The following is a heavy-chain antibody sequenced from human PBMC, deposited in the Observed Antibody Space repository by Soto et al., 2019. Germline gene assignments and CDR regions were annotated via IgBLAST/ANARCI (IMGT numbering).Heavy chain of an antibody. V-gene: IGHV2-5*02. CDR1: AFSLSTGGVG. J-gene: IGHJ6*02. CDR2: IYWDDDK. Sequence: QITLKESGPTLVKPTQTLTLTCTFSAFSLSTGGVGVGWIRQPPGKALEWLALIYWDDDKRYSPSLRSRLTIPKDTSKNXVLLXIXNMDPVDTATYYCIQSRCGGDCLQSYASYYYYGMDVWGQGTTVTVSS. D-gene: IGHD2-21*02. CDR3: IQSRCGGDCLQSYASYYYYGMDV.